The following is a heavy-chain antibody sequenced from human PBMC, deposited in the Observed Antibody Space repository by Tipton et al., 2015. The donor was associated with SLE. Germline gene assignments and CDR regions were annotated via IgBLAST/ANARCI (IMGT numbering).Heavy chain of an antibody. Sequence: TLSLTCTVSGGSISSSEYYWGWIRQPPGKGLEWIGTIFFYGSTYYNPSLKRRVTISVDTSKNQFSLKLSSVTAADSAVYYCARLWSGYHHVPVESDWGQGTLVTVSS. D-gene: IGHD3-3*01. CDR1: GGSISSSEYY. CDR3: ARLWSGYHHVPVESD. CDR2: IFFYGST. J-gene: IGHJ4*02. V-gene: IGHV4-39*07.